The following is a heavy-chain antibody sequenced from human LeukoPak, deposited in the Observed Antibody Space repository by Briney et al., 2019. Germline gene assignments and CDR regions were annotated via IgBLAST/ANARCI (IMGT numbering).Heavy chain of an antibody. CDR2: ISGSGGST. D-gene: IGHD3-16*01. CDR3: AKIRFDYVWGSSDF. CDR1: GFTFSSYA. J-gene: IGHJ4*02. V-gene: IGHV3-23*01. Sequence: PGRSLRLSYAASGFTFSSYAMSWVRQAPGKGLEWVSAISGSGGSTYYADSVKGRFTISRDNSKNTLYLQMNSLRAEDTAVYYCAKIRFDYVWGSSDFWGQGTLVTVSS.